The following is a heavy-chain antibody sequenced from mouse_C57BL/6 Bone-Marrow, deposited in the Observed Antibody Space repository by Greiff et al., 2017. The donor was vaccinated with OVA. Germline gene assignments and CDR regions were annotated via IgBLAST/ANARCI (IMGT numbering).Heavy chain of an antibody. D-gene: IGHD2-1*01. CDR3: AREVYYGYAMDY. CDR2: IHPNSGST. Sequence: VQLQQPGAELVKPGASVKLSCKASGYTFTSYWMHWVKQRPGQGLEWIGMIHPNSGSTNYNEKFKSKATLTVDKSSSTAYMQLSSLTSEDSAVYYWAREVYYGYAMDYWGQGTSVTVSS. J-gene: IGHJ4*01. V-gene: IGHV1-64*01. CDR1: GYTFTSYW.